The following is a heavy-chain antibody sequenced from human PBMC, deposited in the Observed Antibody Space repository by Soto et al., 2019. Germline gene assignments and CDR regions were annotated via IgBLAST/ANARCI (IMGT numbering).Heavy chain of an antibody. CDR2: IYYSGST. Sequence: SETLSLTCTVSGGSISSGGYYWSWIRQHPGKGLEWIGYIYYSGSTYYNPSLKSRVTISVDTSKNQFSLKLSSVTAADTAVYYCARSLRRGYIVGATKGNYFDYWGQGTLVTVSS. CDR3: ARSLRRGYIVGATKGNYFDY. V-gene: IGHV4-31*03. CDR1: GGSISSGGYY. D-gene: IGHD1-26*01. J-gene: IGHJ4*02.